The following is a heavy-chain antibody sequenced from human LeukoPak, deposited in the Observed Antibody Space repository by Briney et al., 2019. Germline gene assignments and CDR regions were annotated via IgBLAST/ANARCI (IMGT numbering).Heavy chain of an antibody. CDR2: ISGSGGST. D-gene: IGHD3-22*01. CDR1: GFTFTNDG. V-gene: IGHV3-23*01. J-gene: IGHJ6*03. CDR3: AKGSGDSTGYYYAYYYYYMDV. Sequence: GGSLRLSCAAAGFTFTNDGMDWVRQAPGEGLEWVSAISGSGGSTYYADSAKGGFTISRDTSKTTLDLQMNSLRAENTAVYYCAKGSGDSTGYYYAYYYYYMDVWGKGTTVTVSS.